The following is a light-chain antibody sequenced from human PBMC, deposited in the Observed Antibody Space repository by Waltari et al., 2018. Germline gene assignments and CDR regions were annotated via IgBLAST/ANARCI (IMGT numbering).Light chain of an antibody. Sequence: DIQMTQSPSSLSASILATVTISCRTSHFVSSYLNWFQHKPGNAPKLLIYATASLQSGVPSRFSGAGAGTDFTLTISSLQPDDFATYYCQQSYTSPPTFGQGTNVEIK. V-gene: IGKV1-39*01. CDR1: HFVSSY. CDR2: ATA. CDR3: QQSYTSPPT. J-gene: IGKJ1*01.